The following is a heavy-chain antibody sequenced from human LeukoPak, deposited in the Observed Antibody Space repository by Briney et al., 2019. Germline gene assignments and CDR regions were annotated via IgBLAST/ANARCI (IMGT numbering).Heavy chain of an antibody. Sequence: PSETLSLTCTVSGGSISSSSYYWGWIRQPPGKGLGWIGSIYYSGSAYYNPSLESRVTISVDTSKNQFSLKLSSVTAADTAVYYCARQSGYSSSSVRYWGQGTLVTVSS. D-gene: IGHD6-6*01. J-gene: IGHJ4*02. CDR2: IYYSGSA. CDR3: ARQSGYSSSSVRY. V-gene: IGHV4-39*01. CDR1: GGSISSSSYY.